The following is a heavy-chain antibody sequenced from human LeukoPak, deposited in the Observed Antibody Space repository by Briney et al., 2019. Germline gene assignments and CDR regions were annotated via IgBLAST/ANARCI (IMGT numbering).Heavy chain of an antibody. V-gene: IGHV3-64D*06. D-gene: IGHD6-19*01. CDR3: VKAPYSSGWFDFDY. CDR2: ISSNGGST. CDR1: GFTFSSYA. Sequence: GGSLRLSCSASGFTFSSYAMHWVRQGPGKGLEYVSAISSNGGSTYYADSVKGRFTISRDNSKNTLYLQMSSLRAEDTAVYYCVKAPYSSGWFDFDYWGQGTLVTVSS. J-gene: IGHJ4*02.